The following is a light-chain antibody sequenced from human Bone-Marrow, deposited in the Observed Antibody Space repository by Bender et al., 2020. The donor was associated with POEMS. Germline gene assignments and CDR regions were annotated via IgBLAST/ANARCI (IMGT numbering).Light chain of an antibody. CDR1: DLGDKY. V-gene: IGLV3-1*01. CDR3: QAWDTYSVI. CDR2: RDT. Sequence: SYEVTQPPSVSVSPGQTASITCSGDDLGDKYVAWYQQKPGQSPVFVIYRDTKRPSGTPERFSGSNSGNTATLTISGTQAMDEADYYCQAWDTYSVIFGGGTKLTVL. J-gene: IGLJ2*01.